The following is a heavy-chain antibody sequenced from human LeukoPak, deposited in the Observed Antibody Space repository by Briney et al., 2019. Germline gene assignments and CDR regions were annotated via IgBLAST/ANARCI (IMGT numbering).Heavy chain of an antibody. D-gene: IGHD5/OR15-5a*01. CDR3: ARVVSTRLYYGMDV. J-gene: IGHJ6*02. CDR1: GGSISSYY. Sequence: PSETLSLTCTVSGGSISSYYWSWIRQPPGKGLEWIGYIYYSGSTNYNPSLKSRVTISVDTSKNQFSLKLSSVTAADTAVYYCARVVSTRLYYGMDVWGQGTTVTVSS. V-gene: IGHV4-59*08. CDR2: IYYSGST.